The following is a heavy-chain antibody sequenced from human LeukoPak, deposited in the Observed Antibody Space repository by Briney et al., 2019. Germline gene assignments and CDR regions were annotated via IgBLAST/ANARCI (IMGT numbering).Heavy chain of an antibody. CDR3: AAVGSGTGAYDY. CDR2: INHSGST. CDR1: GGSFSGYY. Sequence: PSETLSLTYAVYGGSFSGYYWSWIRQPPGKGLEWIGEINHSGSTNYNPSLKSRVSISVDTSKNQFSLKLSSVTAADTAVYYCAAVGSGTGAYDYWGQGTLVTVSS. V-gene: IGHV4-34*01. J-gene: IGHJ4*02. D-gene: IGHD2-8*02.